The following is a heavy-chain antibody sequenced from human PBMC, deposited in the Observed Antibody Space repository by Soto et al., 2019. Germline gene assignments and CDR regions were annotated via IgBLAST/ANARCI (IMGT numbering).Heavy chain of an antibody. CDR3: ARTGDGHHDYLDY. CDR2: INQDGNED. Sequence: GGSLRLSCADSGFTFSSYWLNWVRQAPGKGLEWVANINQDGNEDNLLDSVKGRFTISRDNAKNSLFLQMNSLRVDDTAVYYRARTGDGHHDYLDYWGQGALVTISS. CDR1: GFTFSSYW. V-gene: IGHV3-7*01. J-gene: IGHJ4*02. D-gene: IGHD1-1*01.